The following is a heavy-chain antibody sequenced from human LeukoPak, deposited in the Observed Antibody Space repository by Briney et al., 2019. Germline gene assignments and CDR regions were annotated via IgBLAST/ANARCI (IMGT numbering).Heavy chain of an antibody. J-gene: IGHJ4*02. CDR2: ISAYNGNT. V-gene: IGHV1-18*01. CDR3: ATEWTAPGTTPRFDY. CDR1: GYTFTSYG. D-gene: IGHD1-1*01. Sequence: ASVKVSCKASGYTFTSYGISWVRQAPGQGLEWMGWISAYNGNTNYARKLQGRVTMTEDTSTDTAYMELSSLRSEDTAVYYCATEWTAPGTTPRFDYWGQGTLVTVSS.